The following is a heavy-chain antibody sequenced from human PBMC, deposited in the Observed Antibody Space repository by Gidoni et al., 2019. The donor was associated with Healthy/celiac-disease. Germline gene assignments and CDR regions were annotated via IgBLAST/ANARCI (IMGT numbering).Heavy chain of an antibody. CDR1: GYTFTSYA. CDR3: ARAKLYDFWSGYSRRYWYFDL. CDR2: INANTGNP. J-gene: IGHJ2*01. Sequence: QVQLVQSGAELKKPGAAVKVSCKASGYTFTSYAMNWVRQAPGQGLEWMGWINANTGNPTYAQGFTGRFVFSLDTSVSTAYLQISSLKAEDTAVYYCARAKLYDFWSGYSRRYWYFDLWGRGTLVTVSS. V-gene: IGHV7-4-1*02. D-gene: IGHD3-3*01.